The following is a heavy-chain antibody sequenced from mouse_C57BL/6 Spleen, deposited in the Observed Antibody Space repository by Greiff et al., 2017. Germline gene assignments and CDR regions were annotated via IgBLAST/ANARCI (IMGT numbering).Heavy chain of an antibody. D-gene: IGHD2-1*01. V-gene: IGHV14-4*01. Sequence: VQLLESGAELVRPGASVKLSCTASGFNIKDDYMHWVKQRPEQGLAWIGWIDPENGDPEYASKFQGKATITADTSSNTAYLQLSSLTSEDTAVDYCTTAYGNYVEFAYWGQGTLVTVSA. J-gene: IGHJ3*01. CDR2: IDPENGDP. CDR3: TTAYGNYVEFAY. CDR1: GFNIKDDY.